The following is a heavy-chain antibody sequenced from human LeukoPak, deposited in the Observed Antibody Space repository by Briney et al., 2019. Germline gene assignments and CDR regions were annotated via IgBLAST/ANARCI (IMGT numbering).Heavy chain of an antibody. J-gene: IGHJ4*02. CDR2: ISGSGGST. CDR1: GFTFSSYA. D-gene: IGHD6-13*01. CDR3: AKGGGLAAAGLDY. V-gene: IGHV3-23*01. Sequence: PGGSLRLSCAASGFTFSSYAMSWVRQAPGKGLEWVSTISGSGGSTYYADSVKGRFTIPRDNSKNTLYLQMNSLRAEDTAVYYCAKGGGLAAAGLDYWGQGTLVTVSS.